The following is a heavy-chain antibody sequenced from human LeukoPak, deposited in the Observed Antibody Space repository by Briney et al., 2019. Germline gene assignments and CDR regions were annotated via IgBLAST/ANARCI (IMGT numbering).Heavy chain of an antibody. V-gene: IGHV3-30*18. J-gene: IGHJ5*02. CDR2: ISYDGSNK. CDR3: AKGGGSTNWFDP. D-gene: IGHD6-13*01. Sequence: GGSLRLSCAASGFTFSSYGMHWVRQAPGKGLEWVAVISYDGSNKYYADSVKGRFTISRDNSKNTLYLQMNSLRAEDTAVYYCAKGGGSTNWFDPWGQGTLVTVSS. CDR1: GFTFSSYG.